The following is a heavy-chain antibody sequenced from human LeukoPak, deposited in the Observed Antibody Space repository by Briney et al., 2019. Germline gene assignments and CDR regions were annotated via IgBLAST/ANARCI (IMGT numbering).Heavy chain of an antibody. Sequence: GVSVKVSCKASGYTFTSYDINWVRQATGQGLEWMGWMNPNSGNTGYAQKFQGRVTMTRNTSISTAYMELSSLRSEDTAVYYCARGLIGFTMIVVVTPYYFDYWGQGTLVTVSS. CDR1: GYTFTSYD. D-gene: IGHD3-22*01. CDR3: ARGLIGFTMIVVVTPYYFDY. V-gene: IGHV1-8*01. CDR2: MNPNSGNT. J-gene: IGHJ4*02.